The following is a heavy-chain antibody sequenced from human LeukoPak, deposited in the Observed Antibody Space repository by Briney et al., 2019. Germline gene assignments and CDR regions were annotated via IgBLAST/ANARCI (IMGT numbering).Heavy chain of an antibody. D-gene: IGHD3-22*01. CDR2: ISAYNGNT. Sequence: ATVKVSCKASGYTFTSYGISWVRQAPGQGLEWVGWISAYNGNTNYAQKLQGRVTMTTDTSTSTAYMELRSLRSDDTAVYYCAREGFYRLSSRAYYYDSSGYHFFDYWGQGTLVTVSS. CDR3: AREGFYRLSSRAYYYDSSGYHFFDY. V-gene: IGHV1-18*01. CDR1: GYTFTSYG. J-gene: IGHJ4*02.